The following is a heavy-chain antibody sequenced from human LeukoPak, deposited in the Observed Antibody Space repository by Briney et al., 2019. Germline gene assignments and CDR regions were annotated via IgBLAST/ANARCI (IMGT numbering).Heavy chain of an antibody. CDR1: GFTFSSYA. CDR3: AREGVITTGHYFDY. D-gene: IGHD3-22*01. V-gene: IGHV3-30-3*01. CDR2: ISYDGSNK. Sequence: GGSLRLSCAASGFTFSSYAMPWVRQAPGKGLEWVAVISYDGSNKYYADSVKGRFTISRDNSKNTLYLQMNSLRAEDTAVYYCAREGVITTGHYFDYWGQGTLVTVSS. J-gene: IGHJ4*02.